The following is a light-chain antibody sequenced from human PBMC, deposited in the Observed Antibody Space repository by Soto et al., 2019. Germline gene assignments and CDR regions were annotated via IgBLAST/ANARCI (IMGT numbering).Light chain of an antibody. CDR3: LQLNTYPIT. J-gene: IGKJ5*01. CDR1: QGANNY. Sequence: DIQLTQSPSFLSASVGDRVTITCRASQGANNYLTWYQQKPGKAPTLLIHSASTLQSGVPSRFSGRGSGTEVTLTISSLQPEDLATYDCLQLNTYPITFGQGTRLDI. CDR2: SAS. V-gene: IGKV1-9*01.